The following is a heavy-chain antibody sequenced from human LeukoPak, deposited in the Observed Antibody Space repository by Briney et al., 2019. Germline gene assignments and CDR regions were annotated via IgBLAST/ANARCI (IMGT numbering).Heavy chain of an antibody. Sequence: GGSLRLSCAASGFTFSSYGMHWVRQAPGKGLEWVAVISYDGSNKYYADSVKGRFTISRDNSKSTLYLQMNSLRAEDTAVYYCAKDRGWRSVVYYFDYWGQGTLVTVSS. CDR1: GFTFSSYG. J-gene: IGHJ4*02. D-gene: IGHD3-10*01. CDR3: AKDRGWRSVVYYFDY. V-gene: IGHV3-30*18. CDR2: ISYDGSNK.